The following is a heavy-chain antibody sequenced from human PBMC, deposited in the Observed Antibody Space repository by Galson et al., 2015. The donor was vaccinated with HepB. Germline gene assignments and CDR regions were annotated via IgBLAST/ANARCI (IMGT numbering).Heavy chain of an antibody. J-gene: IGHJ4*02. CDR3: ARVNSGNFYYFDY. CDR2: ISYDGSDK. Sequence: SLRLSCAASGFTFSRYTMHWVRQAPGKGLEWVAFISYDGSDKYYTDSLKGRFTISRDNSKNTLFLQMNNLRPDDTAIYYCARVNSGNFYYFDYWGQGTLVTVSS. V-gene: IGHV3-30*04. D-gene: IGHD1-26*01. CDR1: GFTFSRYT.